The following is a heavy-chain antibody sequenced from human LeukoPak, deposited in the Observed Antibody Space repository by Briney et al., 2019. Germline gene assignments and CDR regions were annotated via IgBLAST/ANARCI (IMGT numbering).Heavy chain of an antibody. CDR3: AGAYHLLRGVSPFGD. Sequence: ASVKVSCKASGYTFTDYYIHWVRQAPGQGLEWMGWITPKSGATIYAQTFKGRVSMTSDTSVSTAYMELNSLRSDDTAVYYCAGAYHLLRGVSPFGDWGRGTLVSVSP. V-gene: IGHV1-2*02. CDR1: GYTFTDYY. D-gene: IGHD3-10*01. CDR2: ITPKSGAT. J-gene: IGHJ4*02.